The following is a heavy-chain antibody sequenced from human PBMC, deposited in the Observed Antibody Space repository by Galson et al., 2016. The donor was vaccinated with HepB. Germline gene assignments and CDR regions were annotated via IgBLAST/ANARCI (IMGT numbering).Heavy chain of an antibody. V-gene: IGHV3-11*01. CDR2: ISGRSDAI. CDR1: GFDFADYY. D-gene: IGHD3-16*01. CDR3: VREYYGEHQFDV. Sequence: SLRLSCAASGFDFADYYIHWIRQAPGEGLQWVSYISGRSDAIAYSDSVKGRFTISRDNAANSVFLQMSDLRAGDTALYYCVREYYGEHQFDVWGQGVLVLVSS. J-gene: IGHJ4*02.